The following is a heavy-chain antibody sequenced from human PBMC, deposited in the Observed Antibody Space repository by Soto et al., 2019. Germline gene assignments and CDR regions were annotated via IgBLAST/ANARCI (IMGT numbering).Heavy chain of an antibody. D-gene: IGHD3-22*01. CDR3: ARDKYYYDSSGSDGYYYYGMDV. CDR2: ISSSSSSYI. V-gene: IGHV3-21*01. Sequence: GGSLRLSCAASGFTFSSYSMNWVRQAPGKGLEWVSSISSSSSSYIYYADSVKGRFTISRDNAKNSLYLQMNSLRAEDTAVYYCARDKYYYDSSGSDGYYYYGMDVWGQGTTVTVSS. CDR1: GFTFSSYS. J-gene: IGHJ6*02.